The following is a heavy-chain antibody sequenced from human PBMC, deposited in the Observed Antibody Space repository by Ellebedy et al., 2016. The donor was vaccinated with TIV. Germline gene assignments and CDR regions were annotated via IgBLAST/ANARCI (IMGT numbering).Heavy chain of an antibody. D-gene: IGHD2-15*01. J-gene: IGHJ4*02. CDR3: ARDCTTYLRSGYLDF. V-gene: IGHV3-21*05. CDR2: ISSSSTI. CDR1: GFTFSSYS. Sequence: GESLKISCAASGFTFSSYSMNWVRQAPGKGLEWVSYISSSSTIYYARSVQGRFSVSRDNADYSLSLQMDSLRTDDTAVYYCARDCTTYLRSGYLDFWGQGTLVTVSS.